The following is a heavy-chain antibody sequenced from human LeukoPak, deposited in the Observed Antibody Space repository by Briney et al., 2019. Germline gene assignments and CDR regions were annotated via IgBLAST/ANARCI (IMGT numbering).Heavy chain of an antibody. D-gene: IGHD5-18*01. CDR3: ARDLGDDSYGPDYYYYGMDV. J-gene: IGHJ6*02. V-gene: IGHV3-30-3*01. CDR2: ISYDGSNK. CDR1: GFTFSSYA. Sequence: GGSLRHSCAASGFTFSSYAMHWVRQAPGKGLEWVAVISYDGSNKYYADSMKGRFTISRDNSKNTLYLQMNSLRAEDTAVYYCARDLGDDSYGPDYYYYGMDVWGQGTTVTVSS.